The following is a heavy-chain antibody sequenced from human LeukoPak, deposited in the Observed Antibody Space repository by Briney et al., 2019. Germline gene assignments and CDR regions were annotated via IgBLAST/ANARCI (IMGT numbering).Heavy chain of an antibody. CDR3: ARPIAAAGPGAFDI. J-gene: IGHJ3*02. CDR1: GYTFTSYG. Sequence: ASVKVSCKASGYTFTSYGISWVRQAPGQGLEWMGWISAYNGNTNYAQKLQGRVTMSTDTSTSTAHMELRSLRSDDTAVYYCARPIAAAGPGAFDIWGQGTMVTVSS. V-gene: IGHV1-18*01. CDR2: ISAYNGNT. D-gene: IGHD6-13*01.